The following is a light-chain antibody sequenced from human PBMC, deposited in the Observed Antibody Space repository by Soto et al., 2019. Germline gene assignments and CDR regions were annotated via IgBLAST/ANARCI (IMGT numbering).Light chain of an antibody. V-gene: IGKV3-15*01. Sequence: ESVLTPSPATLSVSPGESATLSCRASHSVGSTLAWYQQKPGQAPRLLIYDTSSRATGIPARFSGSGSGTEFTLTISSLQFDDFAVYYCQHYNNWPWTVGQGNKVAIK. J-gene: IGKJ1*01. CDR1: HSVGST. CDR2: DTS. CDR3: QHYNNWPWT.